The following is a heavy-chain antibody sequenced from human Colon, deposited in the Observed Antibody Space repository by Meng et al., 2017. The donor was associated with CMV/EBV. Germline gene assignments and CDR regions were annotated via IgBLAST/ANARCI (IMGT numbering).Heavy chain of an antibody. CDR3: ARESPDPVLRFLEWLLYNGMDV. D-gene: IGHD3-3*01. J-gene: IGHJ6*02. CDR2: IVPILGTA. CDR1: GGTFSSYT. V-gene: IGHV1-69*08. Sequence: SVKVSCKASGGTFSSYTFSWVRQAPGQGLEWMGRIVPILGTANYAQKFQGRVTISADKSTNTGYMELSSLRSEDTAVYYCARESPDPVLRFLEWLLYNGMDVWGQGTTVTVSS.